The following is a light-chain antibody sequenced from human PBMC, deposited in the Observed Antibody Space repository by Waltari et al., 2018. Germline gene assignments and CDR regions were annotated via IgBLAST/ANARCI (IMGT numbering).Light chain of an antibody. CDR3: QQYHTYPYT. V-gene: IGKV1-5*03. CDR1: QTVTNW. J-gene: IGKJ2*01. CDR2: MAS. Sequence: DIQMTQSPSTLSASIGDTVTLPCRASQTVTNWFAWYQQKPGQAPKVLIYMASTLDSGVPSRFSGSGYGTHFTLTITSLQPDDVAAYHCQQYHTYPYTFGQGTKLEIK.